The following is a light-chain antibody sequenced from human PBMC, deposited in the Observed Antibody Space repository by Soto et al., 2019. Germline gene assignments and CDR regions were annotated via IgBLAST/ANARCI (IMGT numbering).Light chain of an antibody. CDR1: SSNIGSGYD. CDR2: GNN. J-gene: IGLJ2*01. Sequence: QSVLTQPPSVSGAPGQRVTISCTGSSSNIGSGYDVHWYQQFPGTAPKLLIYGNNFRPSGVPDRFSGSKSDTSASLAITGLQAEDEADYYCQSYDSSLSGVVFGGGTKLTVL. CDR3: QSYDSSLSGVV. V-gene: IGLV1-40*01.